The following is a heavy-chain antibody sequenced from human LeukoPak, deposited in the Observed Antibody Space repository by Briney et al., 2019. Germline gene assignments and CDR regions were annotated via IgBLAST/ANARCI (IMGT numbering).Heavy chain of an antibody. D-gene: IGHD2-2*01. CDR1: GGSSSSSSHY. CDR3: ARQYCTRNSCPDYFDF. Sequence: SETLSLTCTVSGGSSSSSSHYWGWLRQPPGKGLEWIASISYSGTTCYNPSLQSRVTISADTSKNQFSLKLISVTAADTAVYYCARQYCTRNSCPDYFDFWGQGTLVTVSS. J-gene: IGHJ4*02. V-gene: IGHV4-39*01. CDR2: ISYSGTT.